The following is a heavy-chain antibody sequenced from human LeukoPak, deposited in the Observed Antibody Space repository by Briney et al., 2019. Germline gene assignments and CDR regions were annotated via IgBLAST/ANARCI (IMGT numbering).Heavy chain of an antibody. Sequence: PGGSLRLSCAASGFTFDDYGMSWVRQAPGKGLEWVSGINWNGGTTGYADSVKGRFTISRDNAKNSLYLQMNSLRAEDTALYCCARDGGTGVHYFDYWGQGTLVTVSS. CDR1: GFTFDDYG. D-gene: IGHD3/OR15-3a*01. J-gene: IGHJ4*02. V-gene: IGHV3-20*04. CDR3: ARDGGTGVHYFDY. CDR2: INWNGGTT.